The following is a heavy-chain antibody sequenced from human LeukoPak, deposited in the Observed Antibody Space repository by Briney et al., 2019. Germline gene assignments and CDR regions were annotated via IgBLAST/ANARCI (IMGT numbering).Heavy chain of an antibody. V-gene: IGHV4-39*01. D-gene: IGHD1-14*01. CDR2: IYYSGST. Sequence: SETLSLTCTVSGGSISSSNYYWGWIRQPPGKGLEWIGSIYYSGSTYYSPSLMSRVAISVDTPKNQFSLELSSVTAADTAVYYCARVYSPFDYWGQGTLVTVSS. CDR1: GGSISSSNYY. CDR3: ARVYSPFDY. J-gene: IGHJ4*02.